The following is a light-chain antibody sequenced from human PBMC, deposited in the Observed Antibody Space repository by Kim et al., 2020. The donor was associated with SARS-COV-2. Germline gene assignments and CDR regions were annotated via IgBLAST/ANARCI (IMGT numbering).Light chain of an antibody. CDR2: DAS. CDR3: QHYDNLPSFT. Sequence: SVGNRVTITCQASQDISHYFNRYQQKPEKAPQVLIYDASTLKTGVPSRFSGSGSETDFTFIISSLQPEDIATYYCQHYDNLPSFTFGPGTKVDIK. V-gene: IGKV1-33*01. CDR1: QDISHY. J-gene: IGKJ3*01.